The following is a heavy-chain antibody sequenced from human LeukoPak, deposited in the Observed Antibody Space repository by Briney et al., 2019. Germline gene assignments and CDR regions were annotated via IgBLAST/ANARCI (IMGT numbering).Heavy chain of an antibody. Sequence: PSETLSLTWTVSGASRSSYYWSWMRQPPGKGLEWIGYIYYSGTTNYNPSLRSRVTLSVDTSKNQFSLKLSSVTAEDTAIYYCARGYYDSGGYSEPFDYWGQGTLVTVSS. CDR3: ARGYYDSGGYSEPFDY. CDR2: IYYSGTT. V-gene: IGHV4-59*01. J-gene: IGHJ4*02. D-gene: IGHD3-22*01. CDR1: GASRSSYY.